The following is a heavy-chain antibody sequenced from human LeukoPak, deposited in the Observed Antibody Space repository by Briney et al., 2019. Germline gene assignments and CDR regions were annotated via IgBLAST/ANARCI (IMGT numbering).Heavy chain of an antibody. Sequence: ASVKVSCKASGYTFSTYDISWVRQAPGQGLEWMGWISAYNGDTNYAQKLQGRVTMTTDTSTSTAYMELRSLRSDDTAVYYCARDLNDSSSWSDYWGQGTLVTVSS. CDR3: ARDLNDSSSWSDY. J-gene: IGHJ4*02. V-gene: IGHV1-18*01. CDR1: GYTFSTYD. D-gene: IGHD3-22*01. CDR2: ISAYNGDT.